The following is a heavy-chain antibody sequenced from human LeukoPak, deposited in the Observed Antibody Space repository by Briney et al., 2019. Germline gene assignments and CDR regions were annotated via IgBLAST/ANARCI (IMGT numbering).Heavy chain of an antibody. J-gene: IGHJ4*02. CDR3: ARANYSPYCFDY. CDR1: GFTFEDYG. D-gene: IGHD4-11*01. CDR2: INWHGGST. V-gene: IGHV3-20*04. Sequence: GGSLRLSCVASGFTFEDYGMSWVRQPAGKGLEWVSSINWHGGSTHYAESVKGRFTISRDNAKNSLFLQMNSLRAEDTALYYCARANYSPYCFDYWGQGTLVTVSS.